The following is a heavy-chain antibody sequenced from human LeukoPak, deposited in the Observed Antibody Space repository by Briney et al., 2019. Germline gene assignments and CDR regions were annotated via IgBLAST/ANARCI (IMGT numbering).Heavy chain of an antibody. CDR1: GASIRSGDYY. CDR3: ARDCSGGSCYGAFDI. D-gene: IGHD2-15*01. CDR2: IYDSGST. Sequence: KTSQTLSLTCTVSGASIRSGDYYWSWIRQPPGKGLEWIGYIYDSGSTYYNPSLKSRITISVDTSENRFSLKLSSVTATDTAVYYCARDCSGGSCYGAFDIWSQGTMVTVSS. J-gene: IGHJ3*02. V-gene: IGHV4-30-4*01.